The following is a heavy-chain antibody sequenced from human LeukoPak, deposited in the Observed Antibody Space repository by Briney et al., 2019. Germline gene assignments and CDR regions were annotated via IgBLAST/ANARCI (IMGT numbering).Heavy chain of an antibody. CDR3: ARAPSEIGGYYPEYLRH. V-gene: IGHV3-74*01. CDR2: IKSDGST. J-gene: IGHJ1*01. D-gene: IGHD3-22*01. Sequence: QSGGSLRLSCAASGFTFSSYWMHWVRQAPGKGLVWVSRIKSDGSTRYADSVKGRFTISRDNAKNTVSLQMNSLRAEDTGVYYCARAPSEIGGYYPEYLRHWGQGTLVTVSP. CDR1: GFTFSSYW.